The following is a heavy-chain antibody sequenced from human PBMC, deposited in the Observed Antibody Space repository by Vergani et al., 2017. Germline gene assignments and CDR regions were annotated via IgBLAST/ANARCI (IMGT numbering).Heavy chain of an antibody. D-gene: IGHD2-2*02. V-gene: IGHV1-2*02. CDR1: GYTFTGYY. Sequence: QVQLVQSGAEVKKPGASVKVSCKASGYTFTGYYMHWVRQAPGQGLEWMGWINPNSGGTNYAQKFQGRVTMTRDTSISTAYMELSRLRSDDPAVYYCASACSSTSCYTEEYFQHWGQGTLVTVSS. CDR3: ASACSSTSCYTEEYFQH. J-gene: IGHJ1*01. CDR2: INPNSGGT.